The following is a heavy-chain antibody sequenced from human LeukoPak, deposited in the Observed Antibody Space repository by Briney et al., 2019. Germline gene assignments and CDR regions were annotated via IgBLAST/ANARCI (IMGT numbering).Heavy chain of an antibody. V-gene: IGHV1-18*01. D-gene: IGHD3-3*01. CDR2: IGGYNGDT. J-gene: IGHJ3*02. Sequence: WASVKVSCKASGYTFINHGLSWVRQAPGQGLEWMGWIGGYNGDTNYAQKLQGRVTMTRDTSTNTAYMELRSLTSDDSAVYYCVRHIFWNVEAFDIWGQGTTVTVSS. CDR3: VRHIFWNVEAFDI. CDR1: GYTFINHG.